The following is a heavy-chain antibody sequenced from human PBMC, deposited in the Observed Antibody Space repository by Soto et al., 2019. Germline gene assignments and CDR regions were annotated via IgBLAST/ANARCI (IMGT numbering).Heavy chain of an antibody. J-gene: IGHJ4*02. CDR1: GFTFSSYG. V-gene: IGHV3-30*18. CDR2: IPYDRGNS. D-gene: IGHD5-18*01. CDR3: AKEREYSYGYADY. Sequence: QVHLVESGGGVVQPGRSLRLSCAASGFTFSSYGMYWVRQAPGRGLEWVAFIPYDRGNSYYADSVKGRFTISRDNSKNTLYLQRNSLSAADTAVYYCAKEREYSYGYADYWGQGALVTVSS.